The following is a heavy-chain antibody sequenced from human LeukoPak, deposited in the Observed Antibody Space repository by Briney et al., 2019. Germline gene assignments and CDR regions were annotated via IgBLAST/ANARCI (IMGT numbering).Heavy chain of an antibody. CDR2: ISGSGTNT. CDR3: ARDLGATHFDY. V-gene: IGHV3-23*01. CDR1: GFTFRSYA. J-gene: IGHJ4*02. D-gene: IGHD3-16*01. Sequence: AGGSLRLSCAASGFTFRSYAMSWVRQAPGQGLEWVSTISGSGTNTDYADSVKGRFTISRDNSKNTLYVQMNSLRAEDTAVYYCARDLGATHFDYWGQGTLVTVSS.